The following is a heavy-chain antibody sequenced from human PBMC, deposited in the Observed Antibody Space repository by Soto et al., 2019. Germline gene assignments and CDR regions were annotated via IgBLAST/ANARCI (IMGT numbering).Heavy chain of an antibody. J-gene: IGHJ6*02. CDR3: ARDFGSDATGYYGMDV. Sequence: EVQVVESGGGLVQPGGSLRLSCAASGFTVSSNYMSWVRQTPGKGLEWVSLIYSGGAIVYADSVMGRFTVSRDNSRNTLYLQMNSLRAKDTAVYFCARDFGSDATGYYGMDVWGQGTTVTVSS. D-gene: IGHD3-10*01. V-gene: IGHV3-66*01. CDR2: IYSGGAI. CDR1: GFTVSSNY.